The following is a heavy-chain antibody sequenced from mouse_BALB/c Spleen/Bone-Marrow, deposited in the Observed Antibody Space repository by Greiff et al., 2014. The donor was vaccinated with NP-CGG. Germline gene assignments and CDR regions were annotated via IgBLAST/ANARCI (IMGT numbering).Heavy chain of an antibody. CDR3: ARELGRRAMDY. CDR2: INPGSGGA. CDR1: GYAFTNYW. D-gene: IGHD4-1*01. V-gene: IGHV1-54*01. J-gene: IGHJ4*01. Sequence: QVQLKESGAELVRPGTSVQVSCEASGYAFTNYWIEWIKQRPVQGLEWIGVINPGSGGANYNEKFKSKATLTADKSSSTAYIQFSSLTSDDSAVYFCARELGRRAMDYWGQGTSVTVSS.